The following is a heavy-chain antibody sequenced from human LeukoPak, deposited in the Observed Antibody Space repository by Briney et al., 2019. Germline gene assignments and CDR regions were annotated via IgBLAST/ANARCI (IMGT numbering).Heavy chain of an antibody. J-gene: IGHJ4*02. CDR2: ISAYNGNT. Sequence: GASVKVSCKASGYTFTSYGISWVRQAPAQGLEWMGWISAYNGNTNYAQKLQGRVTMTTDTSTSTAYMELRSLRSDDTAVYYCARDELAYYYHSSGPGGGYWGQGTLVTVSS. D-gene: IGHD3-22*01. CDR1: GYTFTSYG. CDR3: ARDELAYYYHSSGPGGGY. V-gene: IGHV1-18*01.